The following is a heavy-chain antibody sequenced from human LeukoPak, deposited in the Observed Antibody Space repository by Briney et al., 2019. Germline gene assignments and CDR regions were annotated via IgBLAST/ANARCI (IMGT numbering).Heavy chain of an antibody. CDR1: GFSVSSNY. CDR3: ARRYSINWAHDY. CDR2: IYSGGST. J-gene: IGHJ4*02. V-gene: IGHV3-66*04. Sequence: GGSLRLSCVASGFSVSSNYMSWVRQAPGKGLEWVSVIYSGGSTYYADSVKGRFTISRDNSKNTLYLQMNSLGAADTAVYYCARRYSINWAHDYWGQGTLATVSS. D-gene: IGHD6-13*01.